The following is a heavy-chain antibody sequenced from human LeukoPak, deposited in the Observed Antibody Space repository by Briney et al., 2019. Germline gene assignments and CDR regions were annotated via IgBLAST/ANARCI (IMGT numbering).Heavy chain of an antibody. D-gene: IGHD4-11*01. Sequence: VASVKVSCKASGYTFTGYYMHWVRQAPGQGLEWMGWISAYNGNTNYAQKLQGRVTMTTDASTSTAYMELRSLRSDDTAVYYRALGSNSWGQGTLVTVSS. CDR2: ISAYNGNT. CDR1: GYTFTGYY. J-gene: IGHJ4*02. CDR3: ALGSNS. V-gene: IGHV1-18*04.